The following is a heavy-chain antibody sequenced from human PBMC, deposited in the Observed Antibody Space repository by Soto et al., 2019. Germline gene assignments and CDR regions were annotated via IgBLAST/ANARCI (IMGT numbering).Heavy chain of an antibody. Sequence: QVQLVQSGSEVQKPGSSVKVSCKASGDTFSSYAISWVRQAPGQGLEWMGGIIPFFGSPKFAQKFQGRLTITADESTITAYMQLSSLRSEDTAVYYCAVGDPSDYWGQGTLITVSS. CDR2: IIPFFGSP. CDR1: GDTFSSYA. V-gene: IGHV1-69*01. D-gene: IGHD2-21*02. J-gene: IGHJ4*02. CDR3: AVGDPSDY.